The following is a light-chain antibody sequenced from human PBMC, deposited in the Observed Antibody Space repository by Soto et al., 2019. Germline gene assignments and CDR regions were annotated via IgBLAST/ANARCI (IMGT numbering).Light chain of an antibody. CDR2: AAS. J-gene: IGKJ1*01. CDR3: QQSYTAWT. V-gene: IGKV1-39*01. Sequence: DIQMHQSPSSLSASVGDIVTITYRASQSITSYLNWYQQKPGKAPKLLIYAASSLQSGVPSRFSGSGSGADYTLTSSSLQPDDFANYYCQQSYTAWTFGQGTKVEIK. CDR1: QSITSY.